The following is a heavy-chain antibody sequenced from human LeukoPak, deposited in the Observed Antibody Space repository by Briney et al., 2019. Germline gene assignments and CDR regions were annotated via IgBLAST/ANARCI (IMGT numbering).Heavy chain of an antibody. J-gene: IGHJ4*02. V-gene: IGHV3-21*01. CDR2: ISSSSSYI. Sequence: PGGSLRLSCAASGFTFSSYAMSWVRQAPGKGLEWVSSISSSSSYIYYADSVKGRFTISRDNAKNSLYLQMNSLRAEDTAVYYCAGGRDSNHDYWGQGTLVTVSS. CDR3: AGGRDSNHDY. CDR1: GFTFSSYA. D-gene: IGHD4-11*01.